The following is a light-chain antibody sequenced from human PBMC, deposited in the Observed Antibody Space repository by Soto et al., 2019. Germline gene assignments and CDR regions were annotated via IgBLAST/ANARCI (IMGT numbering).Light chain of an antibody. Sequence: QSALTQPASVSGSPGQSITISCTGTSSDVGGYNYVSWYQHHPGKAPKLMIYEVSNRPSGVSNRFSDSKSGSTASLTISGLQAEDEADYYCSSYTSSSTPWVFGGGTKLTVL. J-gene: IGLJ3*02. CDR1: SSDVGGYNY. CDR3: SSYTSSSTPWV. V-gene: IGLV2-14*01. CDR2: EVS.